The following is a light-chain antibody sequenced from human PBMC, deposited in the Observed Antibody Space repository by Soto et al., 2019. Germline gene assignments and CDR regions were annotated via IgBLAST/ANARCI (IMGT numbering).Light chain of an antibody. Sequence: QSVLTQPPSASGTPGQRITISCSGSSSNIGSNTINWYQQLPGTAPKLLIYSHNQQPSGVPDRFSGSKSGTSASLAISGLQSEDETDYYCAAWDDSLNGWVFGGGTKLTVL. J-gene: IGLJ2*01. V-gene: IGLV1-44*01. CDR2: SHN. CDR1: SSNIGSNT. CDR3: AAWDDSLNGWV.